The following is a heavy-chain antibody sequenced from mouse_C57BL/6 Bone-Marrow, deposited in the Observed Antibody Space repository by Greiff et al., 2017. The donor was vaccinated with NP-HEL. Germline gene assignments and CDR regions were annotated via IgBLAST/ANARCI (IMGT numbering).Heavy chain of an antibody. CDR3: ARNIYYYADY. Sequence: QVQLQQPGAELVRPGTSVKLSCKASGYTFTSYWMHWVKQRPGQGLEWIGVIDPSDSYTNYNQKFKGKATLTVDTSSSTAYMQLSSLTSEDSAVYYCARNIYYYADYWGQGTTLTVSS. CDR2: IDPSDSYT. J-gene: IGHJ2*01. V-gene: IGHV1-59*01. CDR1: GYTFTSYW. D-gene: IGHD1-1*01.